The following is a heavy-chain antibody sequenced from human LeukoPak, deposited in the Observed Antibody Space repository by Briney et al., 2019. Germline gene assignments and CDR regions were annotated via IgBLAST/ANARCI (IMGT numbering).Heavy chain of an antibody. CDR1: GGSFSGYY. CDR2: INHSGST. J-gene: IGHJ4*02. V-gene: IGHV4-34*01. CDR3: ARGQSADYTTPIFDY. D-gene: IGHD4/OR15-4a*01. Sequence: SETLSLTCAVYGGSFSGYYWSWIRQPPGKGLEWIGEINHSGSTNYNPSLKSRVTISVDTSKNQFSLKLSSVTAADTAVYYCARGQSADYTTPIFDYWGQGTLVTVSS.